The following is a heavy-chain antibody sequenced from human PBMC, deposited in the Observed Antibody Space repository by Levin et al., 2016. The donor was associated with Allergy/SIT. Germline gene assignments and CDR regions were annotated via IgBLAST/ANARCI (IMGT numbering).Heavy chain of an antibody. V-gene: IGHV5-51*01. J-gene: IGHJ5*02. D-gene: IGHD1-26*01. CDR1: GYSFTSYW. CDR2: IYPGDSDT. Sequence: GESLKISCKGSGYSFTSYWIGWVRQMPGKGLEWMGIIYPGDSDTRYSPSFQGQVTISADKSISTAYLQWSSLKASDTAMYYCASSSGIVGAPGGWFDPWGQGTLVTVSS. CDR3: ASSSGIVGAPGGWFDP.